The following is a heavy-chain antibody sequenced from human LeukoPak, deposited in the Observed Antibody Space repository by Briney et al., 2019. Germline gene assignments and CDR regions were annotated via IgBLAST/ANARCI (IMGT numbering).Heavy chain of an antibody. CDR2: ISKDGGNK. CDR1: GFTFISYG. D-gene: IGHD3-10*01. Sequence: GGSLRLSCETSGFTFISYGMHWVRQTPGKGLEWVAVISKDGGNKFYADSLKGRFTISRDNAKNSLDLQMNSLRTEDTAVYYCARDFGITMVRGADNWFDPWGQGTLVTVSS. J-gene: IGHJ5*02. CDR3: ARDFGITMVRGADNWFDP. V-gene: IGHV3-30*12.